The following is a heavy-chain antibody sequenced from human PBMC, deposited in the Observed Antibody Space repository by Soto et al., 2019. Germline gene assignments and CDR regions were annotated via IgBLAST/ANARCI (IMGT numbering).Heavy chain of an antibody. J-gene: IGHJ4*02. CDR3: ARGGGYSYGYFGGYHFDY. CDR1: GFTFSSYA. CDR2: ISSNGGST. D-gene: IGHD5-18*01. Sequence: EVPLVESGGGLVQPGGSLRLSCAASGFTFSSYAMYWVRQAPGKGLEYVSAISSNGGSTYYANSVKGRFTISRDNSKNTLYLQMGSLRAEDMAVYYCARGGGYSYGYFGGYHFDYWGQGTLVTVSS. V-gene: IGHV3-64*01.